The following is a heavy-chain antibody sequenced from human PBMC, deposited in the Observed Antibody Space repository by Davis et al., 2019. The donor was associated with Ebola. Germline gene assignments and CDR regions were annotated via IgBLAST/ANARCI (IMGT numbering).Heavy chain of an antibody. J-gene: IGHJ5*02. Sequence: GSLRLSCTVSGGSISSSDYYWGWIRQTPGKGLEWIGSISYTGSTYYSPSLKSRVTISVDTSKSQFSLRLSSVTAADTAVYYCARHVFSIIVVVMTNWFDPWGQGTLVTVSS. D-gene: IGHD3-22*01. CDR3: ARHVFSIIVVVMTNWFDP. CDR1: GGSISSSDYY. V-gene: IGHV4-39*01. CDR2: ISYTGST.